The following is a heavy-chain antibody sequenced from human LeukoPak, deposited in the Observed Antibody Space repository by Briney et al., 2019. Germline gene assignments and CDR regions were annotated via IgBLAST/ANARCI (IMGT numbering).Heavy chain of an antibody. Sequence: ASVKVSCKASGYTFTSYDINWVRQATGQGLEWMGWMSPNSGITGYAQKFQGRVTMTRNTAKSTAYMELSSLRSEDTAVYYCVRTPPNWGADYWGQGTLVTVSS. CDR3: VRTPPNWGADY. D-gene: IGHD7-27*01. V-gene: IGHV1-8*01. CDR1: GYTFTSYD. J-gene: IGHJ4*02. CDR2: MSPNSGIT.